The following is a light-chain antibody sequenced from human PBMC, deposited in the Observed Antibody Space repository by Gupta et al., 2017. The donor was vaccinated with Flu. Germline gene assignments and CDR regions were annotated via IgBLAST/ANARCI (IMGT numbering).Light chain of an antibody. CDR2: GAS. CDR3: QQFGTIPVT. V-gene: IGKV3-20*01. Sequence: ESATLSCRASQDVSSNFLAWYQQKPGQAPRLLMSGASYRATGTPDRFSGSGSGTDFTLVISSLEPGDFAVYFCQQFGTIPVTFGPGTRLDIK. J-gene: IGKJ3*01. CDR1: QDVSSNF.